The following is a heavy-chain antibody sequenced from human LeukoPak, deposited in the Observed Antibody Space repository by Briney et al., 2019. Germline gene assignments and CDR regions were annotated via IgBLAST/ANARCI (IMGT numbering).Heavy chain of an antibody. J-gene: IGHJ4*02. D-gene: IGHD5-18*01. V-gene: IGHV4-59*08. CDR3: ARHLDSYGYNVGDY. Sequence: SETLSPTCTVSGGSISSYYWSWIRQPPGKGLEWIGYIYYSGSTNCNPSLKSRVTISVDTSKNQFSLKLTSMTAADTAVYYCARHLDSYGYNVGDYWGQGTLVTVSS. CDR1: GGSISSYY. CDR2: IYYSGST.